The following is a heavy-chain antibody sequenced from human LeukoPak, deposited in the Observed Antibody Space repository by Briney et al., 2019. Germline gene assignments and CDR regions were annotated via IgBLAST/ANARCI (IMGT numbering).Heavy chain of an antibody. Sequence: SETLSLTCTVSGGSINSHYWSWVRQPPGKGLVWIGYISYSGNTNYNPSLKSRVTISMHTSKNQFSLKLSSVTAADTAVYYCARAQVLWFGELGFDYWGQGTLVTVSS. J-gene: IGHJ4*02. D-gene: IGHD3-10*01. CDR1: GGSINSHY. CDR2: ISYSGNT. CDR3: ARAQVLWFGELGFDY. V-gene: IGHV4-59*11.